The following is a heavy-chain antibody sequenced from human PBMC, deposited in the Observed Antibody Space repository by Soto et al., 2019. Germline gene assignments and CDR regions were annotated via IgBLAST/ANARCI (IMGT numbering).Heavy chain of an antibody. V-gene: IGHV5-51*01. D-gene: IGHD6-13*01. CDR2: IYPGDSDT. J-gene: IGHJ6*02. CDR3: ARRSSWYKFHYYGMDV. Sequence: GESLKISCKGSGYSFTSYWIGWVRQMPGKGLEWMGIIYPGDSDTRYSPSFQGQVTISADKSISTAYLQWSSLKASDTAMYYCARRSSWYKFHYYGMDVWGQGTTVTVSS. CDR1: GYSFTSYW.